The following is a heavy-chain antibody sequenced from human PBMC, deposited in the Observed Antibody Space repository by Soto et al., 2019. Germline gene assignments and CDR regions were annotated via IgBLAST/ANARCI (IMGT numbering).Heavy chain of an antibody. J-gene: IGHJ4*02. D-gene: IGHD3-22*01. CDR3: AKDTYYDSSGSLYN. Sequence: GGSLRLSCAASGFTFRSYGMHWVRQAPGKGLEWVAVISYDGSNKYYADSVKGRFTISRDNSKNTLYLQMNSLRAEDTAVYYCAKDTYYDSSGSLYNWGQGTLVTVSS. V-gene: IGHV3-30*18. CDR1: GFTFRSYG. CDR2: ISYDGSNK.